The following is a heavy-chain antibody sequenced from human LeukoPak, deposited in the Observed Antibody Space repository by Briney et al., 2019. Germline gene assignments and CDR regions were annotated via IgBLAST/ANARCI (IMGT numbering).Heavy chain of an antibody. CDR1: GYTFTNYY. V-gene: IGHV1-2*02. CDR2: INGNSGDT. Sequence: ASVKVSCKTSGYTFTNYYLHWMRQAPGQGLEWMGWINGNSGDTNYAQKFQSRVAMTRDTSISTVYMDLNSLTSDDTAVYYCVRVAVTGFAYFQHWGQGTLVTVPS. CDR3: VRVAVTGFAYFQH. D-gene: IGHD6-19*01. J-gene: IGHJ1*01.